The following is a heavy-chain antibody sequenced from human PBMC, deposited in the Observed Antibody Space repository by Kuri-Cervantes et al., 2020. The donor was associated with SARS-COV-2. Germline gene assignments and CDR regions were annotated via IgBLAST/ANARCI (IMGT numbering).Heavy chain of an antibody. CDR1: GFAFSSYA. D-gene: IGHD3-16*01. V-gene: IGHV4-39*02. CDR3: ARDQGGYYMDV. J-gene: IGHJ6*03. Sequence: GSLRLSCAASGFAFSSYAMSWVRQAPGKGLEWIGSIYYSGSTYYNPSLKSRVTISVDTSKNQFSLKLSSVTAADTAVYYCARDQGGYYMDVWGKGTTVTVSS. CDR2: IYYSGST.